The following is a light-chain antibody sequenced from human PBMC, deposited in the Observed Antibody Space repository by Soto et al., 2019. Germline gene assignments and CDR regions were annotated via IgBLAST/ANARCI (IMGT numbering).Light chain of an antibody. CDR3: QQYNSYSPYT. J-gene: IGKJ2*01. CDR1: QSVSKW. Sequence: DIQMTQSPSTLSASVGDRVTITCRASQSVSKWLAWYQQKPAKAPKVLIYDASTLQRGVTSRFSGSGSGTEFTLSISSLQPDDFATYYCQQYNSYSPYTFGQGTKLEIK. CDR2: DAS. V-gene: IGKV1-5*01.